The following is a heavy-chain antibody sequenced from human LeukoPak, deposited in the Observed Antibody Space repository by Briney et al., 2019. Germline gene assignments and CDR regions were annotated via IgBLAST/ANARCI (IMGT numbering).Heavy chain of an antibody. CDR1: GFTFSSYG. V-gene: IGHV3-33*01. D-gene: IGHD4-17*01. Sequence: GGSLRLSCAATGFTFSSYGMHWVRQAPGKGLEWVAVIWYDGSNEYYADSVKGRFTISRDNSKNTLYLQMNSLRAEDTAVYYCARETTVTQGPDYWGQGTLVTVSS. CDR3: ARETTVTQGPDY. J-gene: IGHJ4*02. CDR2: IWYDGSNE.